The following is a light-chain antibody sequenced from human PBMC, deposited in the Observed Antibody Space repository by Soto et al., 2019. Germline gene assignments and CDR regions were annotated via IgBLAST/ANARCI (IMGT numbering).Light chain of an antibody. CDR1: QSVYTS. V-gene: IGKV3-11*01. J-gene: IGKJ5*01. CDR2: DAS. CDR3: QQRRKWPRT. Sequence: EIVLTQSPATLSLSPGERATLSCRASQSVYTSLAWYQQKPGQAPRLLIYDASNRATGIPARFSGSGSGTDFTLTISSLEAEDFAVYYCQQRRKWPRTFGQGTRLEIK.